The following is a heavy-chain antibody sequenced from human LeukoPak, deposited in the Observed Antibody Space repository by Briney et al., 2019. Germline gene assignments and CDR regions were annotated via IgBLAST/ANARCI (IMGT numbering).Heavy chain of an antibody. CDR2: INHSGST. V-gene: IGHV4-34*01. CDR3: TKSDGSGLIRI. J-gene: IGHJ3*02. Sequence: SETLSLTCAVYGGSFSGYFWSWIRQPPGKGLEWIGEINHSGSTNHNPSLKSRVTISVDTSKNQFSLKVISMTAADTAVYYCTKSDGSGLIRICGRGTMVTVSS. CDR1: GGSFSGYF. D-gene: IGHD3-22*01.